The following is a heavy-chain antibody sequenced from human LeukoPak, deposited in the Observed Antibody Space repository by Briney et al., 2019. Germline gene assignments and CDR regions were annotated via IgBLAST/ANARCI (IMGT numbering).Heavy chain of an antibody. CDR3: ARDRRYDSSGMDAFDI. CDR2: ISAYNGNT. J-gene: IGHJ3*02. V-gene: IGHV1-18*01. Sequence: GASVKVSCKASGYTFTNYGLSWVRQAPGQGLEWMGWISAYNGNTNYAQKLQGRVTMTTDTSTSTAYMELRSLRSDDTAVYYCARDRRYDSSGMDAFDIWGQGTMVTVSS. CDR1: GYTFTNYG. D-gene: IGHD3-22*01.